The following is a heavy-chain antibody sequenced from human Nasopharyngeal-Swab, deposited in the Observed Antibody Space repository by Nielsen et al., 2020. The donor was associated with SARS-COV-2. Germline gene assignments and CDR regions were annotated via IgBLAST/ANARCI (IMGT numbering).Heavy chain of an antibody. Sequence: GSLRLSCTVSGGSISSYYWSWIRQPPGKGLEWIGYIYYSGSTNYNPSLKSRVTISVDTSKNQFSLKLSSVTAADTAVYYCARPQRSSCDSSGAGAFDIWGQGTMVTVSS. CDR3: ARPQRSSCDSSGAGAFDI. J-gene: IGHJ3*02. CDR2: IYYSGST. CDR1: GGSISSYY. D-gene: IGHD3-22*01. V-gene: IGHV4-59*13.